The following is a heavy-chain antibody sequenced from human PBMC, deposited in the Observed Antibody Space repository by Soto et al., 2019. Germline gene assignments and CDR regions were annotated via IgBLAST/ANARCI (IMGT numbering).Heavy chain of an antibody. D-gene: IGHD2-2*02. CDR3: ARPPGYCSSTSCYTHFDY. CDR1: GGTINSGDYF. Sequence: SETLSLTCSVSGGTINSGDYFWSWVRQPPGKGLEWIGSIFYTGSTYYSPSLKSRASMSMDTSKNLFSLRLRSLTAADTAMYYCARPPGYCSSTSCYTHFDYWGQGTLVTVSS. V-gene: IGHV4-30-4*01. J-gene: IGHJ4*02. CDR2: IFYTGST.